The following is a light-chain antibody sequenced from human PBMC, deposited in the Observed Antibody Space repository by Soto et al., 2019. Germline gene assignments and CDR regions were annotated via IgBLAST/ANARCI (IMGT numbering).Light chain of an antibody. V-gene: IGKV1-27*01. CDR2: AAS. CDR1: QGISTA. CDR3: QKYDSAPT. Sequence: DIQMTQSPSSLSASVGDRVTITCRASQGISTALAWYQQRPGKVPKLLMYAASTLQSGVPSRFSGSGSGTDFTLTISSLQPEDVATYYCQKYDSAPTFGQGTKVDIK. J-gene: IGKJ1*01.